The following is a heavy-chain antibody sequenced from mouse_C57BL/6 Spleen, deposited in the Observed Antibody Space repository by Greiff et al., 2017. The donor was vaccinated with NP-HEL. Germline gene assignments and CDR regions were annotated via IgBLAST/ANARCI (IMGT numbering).Heavy chain of an antibody. CDR3: ARREDYDDVYFDY. CDR2: ISSGGSYT. D-gene: IGHD2-4*01. Sequence: EVKLMESGGDLVKPGGSLKLSCAASGFTFSSYGMSWVRQTPDKRLEWVATISSGGSYTYYPDSVKGRFTISRDNAKNTLYLQMSSLKSEDTAMYYCARREDYDDVYFDYWGQGTTLTVSS. CDR1: GFTFSSYG. V-gene: IGHV5-6*02. J-gene: IGHJ2*01.